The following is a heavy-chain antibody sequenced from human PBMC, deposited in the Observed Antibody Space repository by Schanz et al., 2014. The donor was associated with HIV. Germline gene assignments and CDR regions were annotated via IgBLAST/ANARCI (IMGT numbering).Heavy chain of an antibody. V-gene: IGHV3-7*01. D-gene: IGHD4-17*01. CDR1: GFTLSSYW. CDR2: IKQDGSEK. CDR3: ARDRFTVTTDEGLDY. J-gene: IGHJ4*02. Sequence: EVHLVESGGAVVRPGGSLRLSCAVSGFTLSSYWMNWVRQAPGKGLEWVANIKQDGSEKHYVDSVKGRFTISRDNAQNSLYLQMNSLRAEDTAVYYCARDRFTVTTDEGLDYWGQGTLVTVSS.